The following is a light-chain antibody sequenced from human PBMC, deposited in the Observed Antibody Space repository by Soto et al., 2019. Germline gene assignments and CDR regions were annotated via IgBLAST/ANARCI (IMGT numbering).Light chain of an antibody. Sequence: QYALTQPASVSGSPGQSIAISCTGTSSDVGRYNYVSWYQQHPGKAPKLMIYEVSNRPSGVSNRFSGSKSGNTASLTISGLQAEDEADYYCSAYTTTSTTLYVFGSGTKLTVL. CDR3: SAYTTTSTTLYV. V-gene: IGLV2-14*01. CDR2: EVS. CDR1: SSDVGRYNY. J-gene: IGLJ1*01.